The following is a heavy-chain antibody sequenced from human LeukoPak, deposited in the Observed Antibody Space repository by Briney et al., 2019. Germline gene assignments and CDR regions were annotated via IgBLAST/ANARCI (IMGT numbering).Heavy chain of an antibody. D-gene: IGHD4-17*01. Sequence: PSETLSLTCTVSGGSISSYYWSWIRQPPGKGLEWIGYIYYSGSTNYNPSLKSRVSISLDTSKNQVSLKLTSVAAADTAVYYCARGLAPHRSGDDPLDYWGQGTLVTVSS. V-gene: IGHV4-59*08. J-gene: IGHJ4*02. CDR3: ARGLAPHRSGDDPLDY. CDR1: GGSISSYY. CDR2: IYYSGST.